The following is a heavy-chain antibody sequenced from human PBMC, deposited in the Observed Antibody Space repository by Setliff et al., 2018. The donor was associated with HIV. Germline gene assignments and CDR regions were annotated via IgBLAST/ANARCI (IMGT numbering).Heavy chain of an antibody. J-gene: IGHJ5*01. Sequence: SETLSLTCTVSGGSISTNNYYWAWIRQPPGKGLEWIGTIDYSGNTYYNASLRSRAIISEDMSKNQYSLNLNSVAASETAVYYCARHRYRFGIDSWGQGALVTVSS. CDR1: GGSISTNNYY. D-gene: IGHD3-16*01. CDR2: IDYSGNT. CDR3: ARHRYRFGIDS. V-gene: IGHV4-39*01.